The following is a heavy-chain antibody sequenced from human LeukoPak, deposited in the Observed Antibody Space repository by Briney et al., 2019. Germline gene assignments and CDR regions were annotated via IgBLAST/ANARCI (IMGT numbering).Heavy chain of an antibody. Sequence: GGSLRLSCAASGFTFSSYAMHWVRQAPGKGLEYVSAISSNGGSTYYANSVKGRFTISRDNSKNTLYLQMGSLRAEDMAVYYCAKPVRGSGSYSYYYYGMDVWGQGTTVTVSS. J-gene: IGHJ6*02. D-gene: IGHD3-10*01. V-gene: IGHV3-64*01. CDR2: ISSNGGST. CDR3: AKPVRGSGSYSYYYYGMDV. CDR1: GFTFSSYA.